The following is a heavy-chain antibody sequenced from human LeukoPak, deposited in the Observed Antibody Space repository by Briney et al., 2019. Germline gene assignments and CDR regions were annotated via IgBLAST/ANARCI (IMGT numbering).Heavy chain of an antibody. CDR1: GGSFSGYY. D-gene: IGHD6-19*01. J-gene: IGHJ5*02. V-gene: IGHV4-34*01. Sequence: PSETLSLTCAVYGGSFSGYYWSWIRQPPGKGLEWIGEINHSGSTNYNPSLKSRVTISVDKSKNQFSLKLSSVTAADTAVYYCARDRYSSGWYDQYNWFDPWGQGTLVTVSS. CDR2: INHSGST. CDR3: ARDRYSSGWYDQYNWFDP.